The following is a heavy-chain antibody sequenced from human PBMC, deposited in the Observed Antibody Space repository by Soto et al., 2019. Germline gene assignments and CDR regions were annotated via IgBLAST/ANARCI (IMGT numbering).Heavy chain of an antibody. V-gene: IGHV4-30-4*01. Sequence: PSETLSLTCTVSGVPISTDDYYWTWIRQPPGKGLEWIGYIYYSGSTYYNWSLKSRVTISVDTSKNQFSLKLSSVTAADTAVYYCARDLRYNWNYGLLDPWGQGTLVTVSS. CDR2: IYYSGST. CDR1: GVPISTDDYY. D-gene: IGHD1-7*01. CDR3: ARDLRYNWNYGLLDP. J-gene: IGHJ5*02.